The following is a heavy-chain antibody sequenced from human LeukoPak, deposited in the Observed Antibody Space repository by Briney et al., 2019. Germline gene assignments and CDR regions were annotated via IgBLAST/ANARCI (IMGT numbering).Heavy chain of an antibody. CDR2: IGGSGTKT. D-gene: IGHD1-26*01. CDR1: GFTFTKYA. Sequence: PGGSLRLSCAASGFTFTKYAMSWVRQAAGKGLEWVSAIGGSGTKTFYAESVKGRFTISRDNSNNILFLQMDSLRAEDTAMYYCAKDRIIVIPGPYSWLDSWGQGALVTVSS. V-gene: IGHV3-23*01. CDR3: AKDRIIVIPGPYSWLDS. J-gene: IGHJ5*01.